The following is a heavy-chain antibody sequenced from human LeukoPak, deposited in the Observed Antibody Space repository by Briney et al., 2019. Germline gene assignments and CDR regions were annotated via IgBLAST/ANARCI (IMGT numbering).Heavy chain of an antibody. V-gene: IGHV4-59*08. CDR1: GGSISSYY. D-gene: IGHD6-19*01. CDR2: IYHSGST. Sequence: PSETLSLTCTVSGGSISSYYWSWIRQPPGKGLEWIGYIYHSGSTNYNPSPKSRVTISIDTSKNQFSLKLSSVTAADTAVYYCARQRSSGWSSLDYWGQGTLVTVSS. J-gene: IGHJ4*02. CDR3: ARQRSSGWSSLDY.